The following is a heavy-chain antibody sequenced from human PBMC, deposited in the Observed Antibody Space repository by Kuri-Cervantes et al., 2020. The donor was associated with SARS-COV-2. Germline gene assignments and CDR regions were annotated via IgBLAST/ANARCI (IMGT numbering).Heavy chain of an antibody. V-gene: IGHV3-9*01. D-gene: IGHD3-22*01. J-gene: IGHJ4*02. CDR3: AREGYYDSSGYFDY. CDR1: GFTFDDYA. Sequence: SLRLSCAASGFTFDDYAMHWVRQAPGKGLEWVSGISWNSGSIGYADSVKGRFTISRDNAKNSLYLQMNSLRDEDTAVYYCAREGYYDSSGYFDYWGQGTLVTVSS. CDR2: ISWNSGSI.